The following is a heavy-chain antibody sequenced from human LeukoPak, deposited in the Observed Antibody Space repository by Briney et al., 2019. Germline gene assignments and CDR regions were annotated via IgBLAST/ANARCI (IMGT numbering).Heavy chain of an antibody. J-gene: IGHJ3*02. Sequence: SETLSLTCIVSGGSIRSSRYYWGWIRRPPGKGLEWIGSISYSGSTYYNPSLKSRLTISVDTSKNQFSLKLSSVTAVDTAVYYCARDLYSSRTNDAFVIWGQGTMVTVSS. D-gene: IGHD6-13*01. V-gene: IGHV4-39*07. CDR2: ISYSGST. CDR1: GGSIRSSRYY. CDR3: ARDLYSSRTNDAFVI.